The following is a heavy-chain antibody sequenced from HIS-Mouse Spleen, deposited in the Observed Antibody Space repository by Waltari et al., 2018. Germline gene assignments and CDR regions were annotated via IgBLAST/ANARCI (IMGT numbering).Heavy chain of an antibody. CDR3: ARRGGSYYFDY. V-gene: IGHV4-30-4*01. J-gene: IGHJ4*02. CDR1: GGSISSGDYY. D-gene: IGHD1-26*01. Sequence: QVQLQESGPGLVKPSQTLSLTCTVSGGSISSGDYYWSWIRQPPGKGLEWIGYIYYSRSTYFYPSLKSRVTISVDTFKNPFFLKLSSVTAADTAVYYCARRGGSYYFDYWGQGTLVIVSS. CDR2: IYYSRST.